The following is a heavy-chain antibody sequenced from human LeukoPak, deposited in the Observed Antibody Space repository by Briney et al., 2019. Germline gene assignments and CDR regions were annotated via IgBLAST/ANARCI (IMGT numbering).Heavy chain of an antibody. CDR3: ARVGYTYGSDY. D-gene: IGHD5-18*01. Sequence: GGSLRLSCTASGFSFSSYTMNWVHQAPGKGLEWVSSINSSSIYIYYADSVKGRFTISRDSAKNSLYLQMNSLRAEDTAVYYCARVGYTYGSDYWGEGTLVTVSS. CDR1: GFSFSSYT. CDR2: INSSSIYI. V-gene: IGHV3-21*01. J-gene: IGHJ4*02.